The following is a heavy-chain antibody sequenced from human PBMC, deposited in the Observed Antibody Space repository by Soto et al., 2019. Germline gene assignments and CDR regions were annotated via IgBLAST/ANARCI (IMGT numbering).Heavy chain of an antibody. Sequence: SVKVSCKASGGTFSSYAISWVRQAPGQGLEWMGGIIPIFGTANYAQKFQERVTITRDMSTSTAYMELSSLRSEDTAVYYCAASYYGSGSADAFDIWGQGTMVTVSS. CDR3: AASYYGSGSADAFDI. CDR2: IIPIFGTA. D-gene: IGHD3-10*01. J-gene: IGHJ3*02. CDR1: GGTFSSYA. V-gene: IGHV1-69*05.